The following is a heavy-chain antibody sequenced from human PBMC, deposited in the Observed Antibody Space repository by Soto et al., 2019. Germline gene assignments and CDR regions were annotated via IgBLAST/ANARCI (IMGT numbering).Heavy chain of an antibody. CDR1: GGSISSSSYY. CDR3: ARGTLLPTVTKFDN. V-gene: IGHV4-39*01. Sequence: SETLSLTCTVSGGSISSSSYYWGWIRQPPGKGLEWIGSIYHSGSTYYDPSLKSRVTISVDMSKNQFSLKLSSVTAADTAVYYCARGTLLPTVTKFDNGGQETLVTVSS. J-gene: IGHJ4*02. CDR2: IYHSGST. D-gene: IGHD4-17*01.